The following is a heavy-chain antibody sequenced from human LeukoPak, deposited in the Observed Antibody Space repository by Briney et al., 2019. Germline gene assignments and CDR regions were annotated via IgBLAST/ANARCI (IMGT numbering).Heavy chain of an antibody. D-gene: IGHD1-26*01. J-gene: IGHJ4*02. CDR2: IKYDASST. Sequence: GGSLRLSCAASGFTFSSYWMHWVRQAPGKGLVWVSRIKYDASSTSYADSVKGRFTISRNNAKNTLYLQMNSLRAEDTAVYYCARGATYAYYQDYWGQGTLVTVSS. V-gene: IGHV3-74*01. CDR3: ARGATYAYYQDY. CDR1: GFTFSSYW.